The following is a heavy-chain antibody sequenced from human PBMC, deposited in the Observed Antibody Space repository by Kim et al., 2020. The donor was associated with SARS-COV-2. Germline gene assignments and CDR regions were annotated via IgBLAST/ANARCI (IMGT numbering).Heavy chain of an antibody. CDR1: GGSFSGYY. J-gene: IGHJ4*02. CDR2: INHSGST. V-gene: IGHV4-34*01. CDR3: ARGGPLAAAVKSAFDY. D-gene: IGHD6-13*01. Sequence: SETLSLTCAVYGGSFSGYYWSWIRQPPGKGLEWIGEINHSGSTNYNPSLKSRVTISVDTSKNQFSLKLSSVTAADTAVYYCARGGPLAAAVKSAFDYWGQGTLVTVSS.